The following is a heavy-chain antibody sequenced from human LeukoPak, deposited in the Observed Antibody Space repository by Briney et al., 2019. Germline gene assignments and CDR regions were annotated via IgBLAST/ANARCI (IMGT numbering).Heavy chain of an antibody. CDR2: ISGTGGRT. J-gene: IGHJ4*02. CDR1: GFAFGCYA. D-gene: IGHD6-13*01. Sequence: GGSLRLSCAASGFAFGCYAMSWVRQAPGKGLEWVSSISGTGGRTYYADSVKGRFTISRDNSKNTLDLQMNSLRADDTAVYYCAWEGYINYWYLNLWGQGTLVTVSS. V-gene: IGHV3-23*01. CDR3: AWEGYINYWYLNL.